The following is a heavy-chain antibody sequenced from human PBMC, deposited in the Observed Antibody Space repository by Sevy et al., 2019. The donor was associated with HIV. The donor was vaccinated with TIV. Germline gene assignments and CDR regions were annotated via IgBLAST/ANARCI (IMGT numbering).Heavy chain of an antibody. J-gene: IGHJ6*02. D-gene: IGHD1-26*01. V-gene: IGHV3-30*03. Sequence: GGSLRLSCIGSGFSFSYYGIHWVRKSPGKGLDWVALISHDGINEYYADSVKGRFTISRDNSKNTVYLEMNSLRNEDKAIYFCADAYSGSYSHSYLYALDVWGQGTTVTVSS. CDR2: ISHDGINE. CDR1: GFSFSYYG. CDR3: ADAYSGSYSHSYLYALDV.